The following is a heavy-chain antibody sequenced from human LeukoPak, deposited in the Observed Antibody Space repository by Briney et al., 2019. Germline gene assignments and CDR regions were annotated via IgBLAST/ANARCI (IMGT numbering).Heavy chain of an antibody. CDR1: GVSISSYY. V-gene: IGHV4-59*01. D-gene: IGHD2-15*01. CDR3: ARTKGGFRGYCSGGSCKNPNWFDP. J-gene: IGHJ5*02. Sequence: SETLSLTCTVSGVSISSYYWSWIRQPPGKGLEWIGYIYYSGSTNYNPSLKSRVTISVDTSKNQFSLKLSSVTAADTAVYYCARTKGGFRGYCSGGSCKNPNWFDPWGQGTLVTVSS. CDR2: IYYSGST.